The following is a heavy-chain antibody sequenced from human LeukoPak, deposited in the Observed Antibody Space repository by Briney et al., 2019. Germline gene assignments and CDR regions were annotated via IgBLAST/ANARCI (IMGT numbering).Heavy chain of an antibody. J-gene: IGHJ4*02. CDR1: GFTFSAYG. V-gene: IGHV3-30*03. Sequence: GGSLRLSCAASGFTFSAYGMHWVRQAPGKGLEWLAVTSYDGGNKYYAASVKGRFTISRDNSNNTLDLQMNNLRAEDTAVYYCASFDPVAGLGIYWGQGTLVTVSS. CDR2: TSYDGGNK. CDR3: ASFDPVAGLGIY. D-gene: IGHD6-13*01.